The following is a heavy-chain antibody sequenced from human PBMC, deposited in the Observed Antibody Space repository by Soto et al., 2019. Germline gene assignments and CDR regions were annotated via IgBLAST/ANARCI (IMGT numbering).Heavy chain of an antibody. CDR2: ISSRSDI. V-gene: IGHV3-21*01. D-gene: IGHD1-1*01. J-gene: IGHJ6*02. CDR1: GFPFSTYS. Sequence: GGSLRLSCVVSGFPFSTYSINLVRQSPGKGLEWVSSISSRSDIYYADSVKGRFTISRDNAKNSVSLQMNRLRAEDTAVYYCAREYTAWTPDYGLDVWGQGTTVTVSS. CDR3: AREYTAWTPDYGLDV.